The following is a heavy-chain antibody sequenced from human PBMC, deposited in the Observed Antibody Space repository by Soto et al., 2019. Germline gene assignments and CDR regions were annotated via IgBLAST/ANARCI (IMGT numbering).Heavy chain of an antibody. CDR1: GDSIRDLY. CDR3: ARASQCKSYFDGFAWLDY. CDR2: IYSSGET. V-gene: IGHV4-4*07. D-gene: IGHD3-9*01. Sequence: ETMSLTCTVSGDSIRDLYCPCIRQPAVKGLEWIGRIYSSGETNYNPSLTGRVIMSLATSKNQFSLNLTSVGDADTAVYYCARASQCKSYFDGFAWLDYWGQGTLVTVSS. J-gene: IGHJ4*02.